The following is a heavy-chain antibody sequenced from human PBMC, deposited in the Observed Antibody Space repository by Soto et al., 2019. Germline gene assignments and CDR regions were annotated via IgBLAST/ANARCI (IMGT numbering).Heavy chain of an antibody. Sequence: ASVMVSCKVSGYTLAELSMHWVRQAPGKGLEWMGGFDPEDGETIYAQKFQGRVTMTEDTSTDTAYMELSSLRSEDTAVYYCRGFLLWFGESRPMDVWGKGTTVTVSS. J-gene: IGHJ6*03. CDR3: RGFLLWFGESRPMDV. V-gene: IGHV1-24*01. D-gene: IGHD3-10*01. CDR2: FDPEDGET. CDR1: GYTLAELS.